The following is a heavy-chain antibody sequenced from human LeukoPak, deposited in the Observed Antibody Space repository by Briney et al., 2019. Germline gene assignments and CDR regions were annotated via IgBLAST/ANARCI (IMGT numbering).Heavy chain of an antibody. CDR3: ARQGQFDY. Sequence: SETLSLTCTVSGGSISSSSYYWGWIRQPPGKGLEWIGSIYYSGSTYYNPSLKSRVTISVDTSKNQFSLKLSSVTAADTAVYYCARQGQFDYWGQGTLVTVSS. CDR2: IYYSGST. J-gene: IGHJ4*02. V-gene: IGHV4-39*01. CDR1: GGSISSSSYY.